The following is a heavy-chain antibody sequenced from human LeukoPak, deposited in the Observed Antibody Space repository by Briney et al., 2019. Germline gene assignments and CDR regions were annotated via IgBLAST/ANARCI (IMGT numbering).Heavy chain of an antibody. CDR1: GYSFSNYW. V-gene: IGHV5-51*01. J-gene: IGHJ4*02. CDR3: ARQYGRPFDY. D-gene: IGHD4-17*01. Sequence: GESLQISRKGSGYSFSNYWIGWVRQMPRKGREWMGIIYPGDSDTRYSPSFQGQVTISVDESINTAYLQWSSLEASDTAMYYCARQYGRPFDYWGQGTLVTVSS. CDR2: IYPGDSDT.